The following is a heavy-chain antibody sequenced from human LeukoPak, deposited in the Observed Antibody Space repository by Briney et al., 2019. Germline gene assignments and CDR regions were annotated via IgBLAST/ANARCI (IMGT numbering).Heavy chain of an antibody. CDR2: INSDGSST. V-gene: IGHV3-74*01. CDR1: GFTFSSYS. D-gene: IGHD3-9*01. Sequence: GGSLRLSCAASGFTFSSYSMNWVRQAPGKGLVWASRINSDGSSTTYADSVKGRFTISRDNAKNTLYLQMNSLRAEDTAVYYCARGEEIRYFDSPFDYWGQGTLVTVSS. CDR3: ARGEEIRYFDSPFDY. J-gene: IGHJ4*02.